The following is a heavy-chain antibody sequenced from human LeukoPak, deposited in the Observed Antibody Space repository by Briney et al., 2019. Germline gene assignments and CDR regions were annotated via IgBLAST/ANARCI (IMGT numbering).Heavy chain of an antibody. D-gene: IGHD6-19*01. CDR2: INPNTGAT. V-gene: IGHV1-2*02. Sequence: ASVKVSCKASGYTFTGYYMHWVRQAPGQGLEWMGWINPNTGATNYVQKFKGRVTMTRDTSISTAYMELNRLRSDDTAVYYCAREDPGGWYGYWGQGTLVTVSS. CDR3: AREDPGGWYGY. J-gene: IGHJ4*02. CDR1: GYTFTGYY.